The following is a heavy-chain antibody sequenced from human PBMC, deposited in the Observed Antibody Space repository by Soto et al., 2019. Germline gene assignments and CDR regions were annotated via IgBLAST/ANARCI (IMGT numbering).Heavy chain of an antibody. D-gene: IGHD6-19*01. J-gene: IGHJ4*02. CDR3: ARASSGWYYDY. V-gene: IGHV1-69*02. CDR1: GGTFSSYT. CDR2: IIPILGIA. Sequence: ASVKVSCKASGGTFSSYTISWVRQAPGQGLEWMGRIIPILGIANYAQKFQGRVTITADKSTSTAYMELSSLRSEDTAVYYCARASSGWYYDYWGQGTLVTVSS.